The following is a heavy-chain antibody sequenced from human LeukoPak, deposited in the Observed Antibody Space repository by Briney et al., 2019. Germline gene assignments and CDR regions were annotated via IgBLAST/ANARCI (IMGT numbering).Heavy chain of an antibody. CDR1: GGSFSGYY. D-gene: IGHD1-26*01. Sequence: SETLSLTCAVYGGSFSGYYWSWIRQPPGKGLEWIGEINHSGSTNYNPSLKSRVTISVDTSKNQFSLKLSSVTAADTAVYYCARELGYSGSYRDAFDIWGQGTMVTVSS. J-gene: IGHJ3*02. CDR3: ARELGYSGSYRDAFDI. CDR2: INHSGST. V-gene: IGHV4-34*01.